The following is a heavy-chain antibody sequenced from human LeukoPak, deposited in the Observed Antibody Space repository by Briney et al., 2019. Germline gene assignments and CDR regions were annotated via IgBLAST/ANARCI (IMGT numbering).Heavy chain of an antibody. V-gene: IGHV3-21*05. D-gene: IGHD3-9*01. J-gene: IGHJ4*02. Sequence: GGALGISCGGSGVTFSSYSMNWGRQAPGEGVGWGLYISSSSSYIYYADSVKGRFTISRDNAKNSLYLQMNSLRAEDTAVYYCASYYDILTGYYDFDYWGQGTLVTVSS. CDR1: GVTFSSYS. CDR3: ASYYDILTGYYDFDY. CDR2: ISSSSSYI.